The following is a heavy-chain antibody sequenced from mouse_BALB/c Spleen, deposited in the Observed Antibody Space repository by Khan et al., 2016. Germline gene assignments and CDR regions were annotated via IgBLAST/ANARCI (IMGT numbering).Heavy chain of an antibody. V-gene: IGHV1S135*01. Sequence: VQLQQPGPELVKPGASVKVSCKGSGYAFTTYNMYWVKQSHGKSLEWIGDIDPYNGVSSYNQKFKDKATLTVDESSSTAYMHLNSLTSEDSAVYSSAYWDANYAPFAYWGQGTLVTVSA. CDR3: AYWDANYAPFAY. J-gene: IGHJ3*01. CDR2: IDPYNGVS. CDR1: GYAFTTYN. D-gene: IGHD2-1*01.